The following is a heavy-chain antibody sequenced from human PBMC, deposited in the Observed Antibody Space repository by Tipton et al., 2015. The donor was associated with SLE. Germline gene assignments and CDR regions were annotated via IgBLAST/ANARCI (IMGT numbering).Heavy chain of an antibody. D-gene: IGHD3-22*01. V-gene: IGHV4-39*07. Sequence: TLSLTCTVSGGSISSSSYYWGWIRQPPGKGLEWIGSIYHSGSTYYNPSLKSRVTISVDTSKNQFSLKLSSVTAADTAVYYCARDSNSYYDAFDIWGQGTMVTVSS. CDR2: IYHSGST. CDR3: ARDSNSYYDAFDI. J-gene: IGHJ3*02. CDR1: GGSISSSSYY.